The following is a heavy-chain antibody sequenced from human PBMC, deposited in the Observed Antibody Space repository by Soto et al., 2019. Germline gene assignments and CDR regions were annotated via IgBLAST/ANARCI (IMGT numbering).Heavy chain of an antibody. CDR2: TRNKANSYTT. V-gene: IGHV3-72*01. CDR1: GFTFSDHY. Sequence: PGGSLRLSCAASGFTFSDHYMDWVRQAPGKGLEWVGRTRNKANSYTTEYAASVKGRFTISRDDSKNSLYLQMNSLKTEDTAVYYCAREPSSVLGYFRPYYYYYMDVWGKGTTVTVSS. CDR3: AREPSSVLGYFRPYYYYYMDV. D-gene: IGHD2-15*01. J-gene: IGHJ6*03.